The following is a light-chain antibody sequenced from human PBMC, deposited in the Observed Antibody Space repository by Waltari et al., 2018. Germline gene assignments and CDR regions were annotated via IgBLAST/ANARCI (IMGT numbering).Light chain of an antibody. CDR1: QLGDKY. V-gene: IGLV3-1*01. Sequence: SYELTQPPSVSVSPGQTARLTCSGDQLGDKYTCWYQQKPGQSPVLVISQDTKRPSGIPERFSGSNSGNTATLTISGTQATDEADYYCQAWDSITVVFGGGTKLTVL. CDR2: QDT. J-gene: IGLJ2*01. CDR3: QAWDSITVV.